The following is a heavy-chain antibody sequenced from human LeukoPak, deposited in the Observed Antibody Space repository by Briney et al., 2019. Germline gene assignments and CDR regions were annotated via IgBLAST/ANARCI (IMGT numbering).Heavy chain of an antibody. V-gene: IGHV3-30*02. CDR2: IGHDGNNE. Sequence: GGSLRLSCATSGLTFSNYGMQWVRQAPGKGLEWVAFIGHDGNNEQYTDSLKGRFTISRDNSKNTLYLQMNSLRTEDTAVYYCAKDGAYYIDDYCGQGTLVTVSS. CDR3: AKDGAYYIDDY. D-gene: IGHD3-10*01. J-gene: IGHJ4*02. CDR1: GLTFSNYG.